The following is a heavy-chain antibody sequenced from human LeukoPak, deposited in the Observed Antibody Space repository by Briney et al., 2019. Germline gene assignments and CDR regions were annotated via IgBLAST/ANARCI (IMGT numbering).Heavy chain of an antibody. D-gene: IGHD3-3*01. CDR1: GGSISSGGYY. V-gene: IGHV4-61*08. Sequence: PSETLSLTCTVSGGSISSGGYYWSWIRQPPGKGLEWIGYIYYSGSTNYNPSLKSRVTISVDTSKNQFSLKLSSVTAADTAVYYCAREGGYDFWSLTRYMDVWGKGTTVTVSS. CDR3: AREGGYDFWSLTRYMDV. CDR2: IYYSGST. J-gene: IGHJ6*03.